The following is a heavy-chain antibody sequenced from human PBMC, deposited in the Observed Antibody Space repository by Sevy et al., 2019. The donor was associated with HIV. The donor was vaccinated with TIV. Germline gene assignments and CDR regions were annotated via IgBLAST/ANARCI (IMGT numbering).Heavy chain of an antibody. CDR2: ISVSGGST. CDR3: AKSIVVVPAAVGMDV. Sequence: GGSLRLSCAASGFTFSSYAMSWVRQAPGKGLEWVSAISVSGGSTYYSDSVKGRFTISRDNSKNTLYLQMNSLRAEDTTVYYCAKSIVVVPAAVGMDVWGQGTTVTVSS. V-gene: IGHV3-23*01. CDR1: GFTFSSYA. J-gene: IGHJ6*02. D-gene: IGHD2-2*01.